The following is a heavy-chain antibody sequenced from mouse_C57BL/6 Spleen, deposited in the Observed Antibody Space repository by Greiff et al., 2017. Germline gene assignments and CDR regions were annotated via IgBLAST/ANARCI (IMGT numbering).Heavy chain of an antibody. Sequence: VQLQQSGAELVRPGASVTLSCKASGYTFTDYEMHWVKQTPVHGLEWIGAIDPETGGTAYNQKFKGQAILTADKSSRTAYMGLRSLTSEDSAVYYWTRLYGSSYGYLDGWGTGNTSPSP. CDR3: TRLYGSSYGYLDG. D-gene: IGHD1-1*01. J-gene: IGHJ1*03. CDR1: GYTFTDYE. V-gene: IGHV1-15*01. CDR2: IDPETGGT.